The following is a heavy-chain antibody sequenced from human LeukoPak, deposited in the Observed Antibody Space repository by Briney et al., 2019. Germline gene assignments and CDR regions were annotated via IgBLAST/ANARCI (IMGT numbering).Heavy chain of an antibody. Sequence: ASVKVSCKASGYTFSSYGINRVRLAPGRGPEWMASINPQKRDTHYAQNFQGRVTVTAGTSTNTAYMELWSLRSDDTAIYYCARRKYGADYNGMDVWGQGTTVTASS. V-gene: IGHV1-18*01. J-gene: IGHJ6*02. CDR3: ARRKYGADYNGMDV. D-gene: IGHD4/OR15-4a*01. CDR2: INPQKRDT. CDR1: GYTFSSYG.